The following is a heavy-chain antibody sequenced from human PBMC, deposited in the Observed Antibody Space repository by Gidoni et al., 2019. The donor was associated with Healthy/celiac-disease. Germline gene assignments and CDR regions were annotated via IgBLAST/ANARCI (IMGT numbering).Heavy chain of an antibody. D-gene: IGHD2-2*01. CDR1: GFTFSSYA. CDR3: AKVADIVVVPAAMYDAFDI. CDR2: IRGSGGST. J-gene: IGHJ3*02. V-gene: IGHV3-23*01. Sequence: EVQLLESGGGLVQPGGSLRLSCAASGFTFSSYAMSWVRQAPGKGLEWVSAIRGSGGSTYYADSVKGRFTISRDNSKNTLYLQMNSLRAEDTAVYYCAKVADIVVVPAAMYDAFDIWGQGTMVTVSS.